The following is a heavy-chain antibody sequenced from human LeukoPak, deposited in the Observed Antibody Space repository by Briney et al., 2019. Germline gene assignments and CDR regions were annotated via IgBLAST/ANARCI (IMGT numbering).Heavy chain of an antibody. CDR1: GFSLTKYG. Sequence: GGSLRLSCAASGFSLTKYGMNWVRQAPGKGLEWVSVIYSGGSTYYADSVKGRFTISRDNSKNTLYLQMNSLRAEDTAVYYCARDLGSGYSDYWGQGTLVTVSS. CDR2: IYSGGST. D-gene: IGHD3-22*01. J-gene: IGHJ4*02. CDR3: ARDLGSGYSDY. V-gene: IGHV3-66*01.